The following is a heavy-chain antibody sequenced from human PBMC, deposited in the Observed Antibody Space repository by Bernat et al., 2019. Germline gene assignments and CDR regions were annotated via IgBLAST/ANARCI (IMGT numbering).Heavy chain of an antibody. CDR1: GDSVSSNSAA. D-gene: IGHD6-6*01. CDR3: ARAPVIAARPYYYYYMDV. CDR2: TYYRSKWYN. J-gene: IGHJ6*03. Sequence: QVQLQQSGPGLVKPSQTLSLTCAISGDSVSSNSAAWNWIRQSPSRGLEWLGRTYYRSKWYNDYAVSVKSRITINPDTSKNQFSLQLNSVTPEDTAVYYCARAPVIAARPYYYYYMDVWGKGTTVTVSS. V-gene: IGHV6-1*01.